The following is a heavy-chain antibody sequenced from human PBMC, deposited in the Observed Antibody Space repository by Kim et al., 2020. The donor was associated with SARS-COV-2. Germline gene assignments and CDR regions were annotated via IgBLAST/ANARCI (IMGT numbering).Heavy chain of an antibody. V-gene: IGHV6-1*01. J-gene: IGHJ4*02. D-gene: IGHD5-12*01. Sequence: SQTLSLTCAISGDSVSSNSAAWNWIRQSPSRGFEWLGRTYYRSKWFNDYAVSVKSRIIINPDTSKNQFSLQLNSVTPEDTAVYYCSRTAGYNMEYWGQGTLVTVSS. CDR2: TYYRSKWFN. CDR1: GDSVSSNSAA. CDR3: SRTAGYNMEY.